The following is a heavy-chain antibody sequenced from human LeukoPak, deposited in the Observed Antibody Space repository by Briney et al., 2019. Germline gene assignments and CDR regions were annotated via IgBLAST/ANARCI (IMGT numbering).Heavy chain of an antibody. D-gene: IGHD6-13*01. V-gene: IGHV1-8*01. CDR3: ARGDLIAAVNWFYP. CDR2: MNPNSGNT. Sequence: ASVKVSCKASGYTFTSYDINWVRQATGQGLEWMGWMNPNSGNTGYAQKFQGRVTMTRNTSISTAYMELSSLRSEDTAVYYCARGDLIAAVNWFYPWGQGTLVTVSS. CDR1: GYTFTSYD. J-gene: IGHJ5*02.